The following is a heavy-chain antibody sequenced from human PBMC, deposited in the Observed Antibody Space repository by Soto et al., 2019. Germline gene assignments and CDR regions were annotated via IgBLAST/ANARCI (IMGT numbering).Heavy chain of an antibody. V-gene: IGHV1-69*02. CDR3: ARGDLYCSSTSCYGPTDY. CDR2: IIPILGIA. D-gene: IGHD2-2*01. Sequence: QVQLVQSGAEVKKPGSSVKVSCKASGGTFSSYTISWVRQAPGQGLEWMGRIIPILGIANYAQKFQGRVTITADKSTSRAYMELSSLRSEDTAVYYCARGDLYCSSTSCYGPTDYWGQGTLVTVSS. CDR1: GGTFSSYT. J-gene: IGHJ4*02.